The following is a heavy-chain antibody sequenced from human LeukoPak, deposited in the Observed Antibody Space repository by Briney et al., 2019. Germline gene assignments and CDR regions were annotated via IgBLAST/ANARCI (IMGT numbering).Heavy chain of an antibody. CDR3: IRDSSGWYWFDP. D-gene: IGHD6-19*01. Sequence: GGSLRLSCTASGFTFGDYAMSWVRQAPGKGLEWVGFIRSKAYGGTTEYAASVKGRFTISRDDSKSTAYLQMNSLKTEDTAVYYCIRDSSGWYWFDPWGQGTLVTVSS. CDR2: IRSKAYGGTT. J-gene: IGHJ5*02. V-gene: IGHV3-49*04. CDR1: GFTFGDYA.